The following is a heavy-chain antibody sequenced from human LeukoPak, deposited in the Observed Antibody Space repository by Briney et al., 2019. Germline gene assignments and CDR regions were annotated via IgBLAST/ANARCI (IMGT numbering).Heavy chain of an antibody. J-gene: IGHJ4*02. CDR2: IIPIFGTA. CDR3: ARDLYYYDSSGYSPYYFDY. V-gene: IGHV1-69*05. Sequence: ASVKVSCKASGGTFSSYAISWVRQAPGQGLEWMGRIIPIFGTANYAQKFQGRVTITTDESTSTAYMELSSLRSEDTAVYYCARDLYYYDSSGYSPYYFDYWGQGTLVTVSS. CDR1: GGTFSSYA. D-gene: IGHD3-22*01.